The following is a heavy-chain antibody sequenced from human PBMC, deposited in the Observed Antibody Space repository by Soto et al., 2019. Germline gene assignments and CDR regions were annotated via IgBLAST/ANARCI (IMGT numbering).Heavy chain of an antibody. V-gene: IGHV4-30-2*01. CDR2: IHQSGRT. CDR3: AREMTLFGLAPGGGVDV. J-gene: IGHJ6*02. CDR1: GGSINTFDFS. Sequence: PSETLSLTCAVSGGSINTFDFSWSWVRQPPGRGLEWIGSIHQSGRTYYIPSLKSRVTMSLEKSKNQFSLKINSVVAADTAIYYCAREMTLFGLAPGGGVDVWGQGTTVTVSS. D-gene: IGHD3-3*01.